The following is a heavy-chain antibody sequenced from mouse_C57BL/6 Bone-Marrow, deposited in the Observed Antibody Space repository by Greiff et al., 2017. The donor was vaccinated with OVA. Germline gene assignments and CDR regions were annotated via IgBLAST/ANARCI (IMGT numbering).Heavy chain of an antibody. CDR2: IYPGDGDT. Sequence: QVQLQQSGAELVKPGASVKISCKASGYAFSSYWMNWVKQRPGKGLEWIGQIYPGDGDTNYNGKFKGKATLTADKSSSTAYMQLSSLPSEDSAVYVCARWGNYVHWYFDVWGTGTTVTVSS. CDR1: GYAFSSYW. J-gene: IGHJ1*03. D-gene: IGHD2-1*01. CDR3: ARWGNYVHWYFDV. V-gene: IGHV1-80*01.